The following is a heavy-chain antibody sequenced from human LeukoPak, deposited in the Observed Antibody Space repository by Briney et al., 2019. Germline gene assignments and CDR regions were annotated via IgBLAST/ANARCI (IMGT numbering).Heavy chain of an antibody. V-gene: IGHV3-21*04. CDR3: ARDSKITFGGVIVPEAFDI. CDR1: GFTFSSYS. J-gene: IGHJ3*02. CDR2: ISSSSSYI. Sequence: GGPLRLSCAASGFTFSSYSMNWVRQAPGKGLEWVSSISSSSSYIYYADSVKGRLTISRDNAKNSLYLQMNSLRAEDTALYYCARDSKITFGGVIVPEAFDIWGQGTMVTVSS. D-gene: IGHD3-16*02.